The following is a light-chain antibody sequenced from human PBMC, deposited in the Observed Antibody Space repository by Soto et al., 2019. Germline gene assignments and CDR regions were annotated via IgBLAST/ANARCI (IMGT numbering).Light chain of an antibody. V-gene: IGKV3-20*01. CDR1: QSVYSSY. CDR2: GAS. CDR3: QQYGTSQWT. J-gene: IGKJ1*01. Sequence: EIVFTQSPGTLSLSPGERATLSCRASQSVYSSYLAWYQQKPGQAPRLLIYGASSRATGIPDRFSGSGSGTDFTLTISRLEPEDSAVFYCQQYGTSQWTFGQGTKVDIK.